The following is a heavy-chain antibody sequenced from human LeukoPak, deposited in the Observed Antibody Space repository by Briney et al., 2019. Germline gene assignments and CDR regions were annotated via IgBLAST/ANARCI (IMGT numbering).Heavy chain of an antibody. CDR1: GFTFSDYW. CDR3: ARRGGSSSRRSPIDY. D-gene: IGHD6-6*01. V-gene: IGHV3-7*01. CDR2: IKQDGSQR. J-gene: IGHJ4*02. Sequence: GGSLRLSCTASGFTFSDYWMTWVRQAPGKGPEWVANIKQDGSQRYYVDSVRGRFTISRDNAKNSLSLQMNGLRAEDTAVYYCARRGGSSSRRSPIDYWGQGTLVTVSS.